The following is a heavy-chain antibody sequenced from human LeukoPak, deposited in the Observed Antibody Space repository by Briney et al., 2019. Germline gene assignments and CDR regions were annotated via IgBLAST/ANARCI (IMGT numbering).Heavy chain of an antibody. D-gene: IGHD1-26*01. CDR1: GFTFSNYA. CDR2: ITISGKTA. J-gene: IGHJ5*02. V-gene: IGHV3-23*01. CDR3: ARDLVGATAS. Sequence: GGSLRLSCLASGFTFSNYAMSWVRQAPGKGLEWVSGITISGKTAYYADSVKGRFTISRDNFKNTLYLQMNSLRDEDTAVYYCARDLVGATASWGQGTLVTVSS.